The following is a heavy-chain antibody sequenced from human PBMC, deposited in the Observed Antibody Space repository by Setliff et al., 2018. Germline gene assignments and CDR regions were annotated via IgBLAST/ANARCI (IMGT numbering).Heavy chain of an antibody. Sequence: ASVKVSCKASGYTFKTYGFTWVRQAPGQGLEWMGWISPYNGNTNSAQKFQGRVTMTTDTSTSTAYMELSSLTSDDRAIYYCARGRIGSTWTGDYWGQGTLVTVSS. CDR3: ARGRIGSTWTGDY. J-gene: IGHJ4*02. V-gene: IGHV1-18*01. D-gene: IGHD2-15*01. CDR1: GYTFKTYG. CDR2: ISPYNGNT.